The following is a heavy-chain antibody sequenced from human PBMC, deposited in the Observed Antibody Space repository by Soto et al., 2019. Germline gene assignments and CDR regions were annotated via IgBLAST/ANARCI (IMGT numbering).Heavy chain of an antibody. D-gene: IGHD3-22*01. CDR3: AKNPQDYFDSSGYRPHFDS. Sequence: SETLSLTCTVSCDSISSFYWNWIRQPPAKGLEWIGYIYYTGSTNYNPSLESRVTISVDTSKNQFSLKLSSVTAADTAVYYCAKNPQDYFDSSGYRPHFDSWGQGTLVTVYS. V-gene: IGHV4-59*01. CDR1: CDSISSFY. CDR2: IYYTGST. J-gene: IGHJ4*02.